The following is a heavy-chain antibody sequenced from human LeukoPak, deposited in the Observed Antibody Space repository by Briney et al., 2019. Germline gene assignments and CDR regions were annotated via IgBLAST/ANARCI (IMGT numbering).Heavy chain of an antibody. Sequence: GRSLRLYCAASGFTFSSYAMHWVRQAPGKGLEWVAVISYDGSNKYYADSVKGRFTISRDNSKNTLYLQMNSPRAEDMVVYYCARTRLGIAVAGTRRNKGSPNYYYYYGMDVWGQGTTVTVSS. CDR1: GFTFSSYA. J-gene: IGHJ6*02. CDR3: ARTRLGIAVAGTRRNKGSPNYYYYYGMDV. D-gene: IGHD6-19*01. CDR2: ISYDGSNK. V-gene: IGHV3-30-3*01.